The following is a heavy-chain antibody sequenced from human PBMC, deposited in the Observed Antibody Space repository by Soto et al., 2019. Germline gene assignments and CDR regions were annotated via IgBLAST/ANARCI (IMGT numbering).Heavy chain of an antibody. J-gene: IGHJ6*02. CDR2: ISHDGSNK. D-gene: IGHD6-13*01. Sequence: QVQLVESGGGVVQPARSLRLSCAASGFTFSSYGMHWVRQAPGKGLEWVAVISHDGSNKYYADSVKGRFTISRDNSKNTLYLQMNSLRAEDKAVYYCAKGAAGTYGYYYYYGMDVWGQGTTVTVSS. V-gene: IGHV3-30*18. CDR3: AKGAAGTYGYYYYYGMDV. CDR1: GFTFSSYG.